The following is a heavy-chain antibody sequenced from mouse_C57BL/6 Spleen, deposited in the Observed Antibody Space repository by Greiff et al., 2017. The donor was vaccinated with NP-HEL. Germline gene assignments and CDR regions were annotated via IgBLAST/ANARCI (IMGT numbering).Heavy chain of an antibody. CDR2: ISNGGGST. Sequence: EVMLVESGGGLVQPGGSLKLSCAASGFTFSDYYMYWVRQTPEKRLEWVAYISNGGGSTYYPDTVKGRFTISRENAKNTLYLQMIRLKSEDTAMYYCARDSSGYFDYWGQGTTLTVSS. J-gene: IGHJ2*01. CDR3: ARDSSGYFDY. CDR1: GFTFSDYY. D-gene: IGHD3-2*02. V-gene: IGHV5-12*01.